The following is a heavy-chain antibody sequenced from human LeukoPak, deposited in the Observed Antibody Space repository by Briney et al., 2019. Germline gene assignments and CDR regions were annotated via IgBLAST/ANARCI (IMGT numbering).Heavy chain of an antibody. V-gene: IGHV3-30*02. CDR3: AKESRWSSGWYPIFDY. CDR2: IRYDGSNK. D-gene: IGHD6-19*01. Sequence: PGGSLRLSCAASGFTFSSYGMHWVRQAPGKGLEWVAFIRYDGSNKYYADSVKGRFTISRDNSKNTLYLQMNSLRAEDTAVYYCAKESRWSSGWYPIFDYWGQGTLVTVSS. CDR1: GFTFSSYG. J-gene: IGHJ4*02.